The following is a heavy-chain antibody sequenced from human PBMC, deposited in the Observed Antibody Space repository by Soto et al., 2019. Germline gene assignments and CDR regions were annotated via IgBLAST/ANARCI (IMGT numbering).Heavy chain of an antibody. J-gene: IGHJ6*02. CDR1: GFTFSSYS. CDR3: ARSQQLAPYYYYCYGMDV. D-gene: IGHD6-13*01. Sequence: PWGSLRLSCAASGFTFSSYSMNWVRQAPGKGLEWVSSISSSSSYIYYADSVKGRFTISRDNAKNSLYLQMNSLRAEDTAVYYCARSQQLAPYYYYCYGMDVWGQGTTVTVSS. V-gene: IGHV3-21*01. CDR2: ISSSSSYI.